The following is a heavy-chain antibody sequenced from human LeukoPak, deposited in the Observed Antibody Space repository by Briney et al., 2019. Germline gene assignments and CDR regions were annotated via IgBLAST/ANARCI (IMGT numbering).Heavy chain of an antibody. J-gene: IGHJ4*02. V-gene: IGHV3-23*01. D-gene: IGHD3-10*01. CDR1: GFTFSSYA. CDR3: AKRVSYDSGSHFDY. Sequence: GGSLRLSCAASGFTFSSYAMSWVRQAPGKGLEWVSVISTSGGSTYYADSVKGRFTISRDNSKNTLYLQMNSLRAEDTAVYYCAKRVSYDSGSHFDYWGQGTLVTVSS. CDR2: ISTSGGST.